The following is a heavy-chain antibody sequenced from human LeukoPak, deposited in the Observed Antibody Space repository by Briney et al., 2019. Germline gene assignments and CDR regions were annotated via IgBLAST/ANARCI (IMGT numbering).Heavy chain of an antibody. Sequence: VASVKVSCKPSGYTFTDYYMHWVRQAPGQGLEWMGWINPTSGGTKYAQTVRGRVTMSRDTSISTAYMELRRLRSDDTAVYYCARVMPLEGSGSDTLDYWGQGTLVTVSS. CDR2: INPTSGGT. CDR3: ARVMPLEGSGSDTLDY. D-gene: IGHD3-10*01. V-gene: IGHV1-2*02. CDR1: GYTFTDYY. J-gene: IGHJ4*02.